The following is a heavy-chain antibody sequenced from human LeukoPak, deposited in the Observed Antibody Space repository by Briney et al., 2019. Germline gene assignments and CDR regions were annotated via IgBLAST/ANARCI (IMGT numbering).Heavy chain of an antibody. D-gene: IGHD2-15*01. CDR3: TKGGGDSCCE. CDR2: ISSSSSYI. Sequence: GGSLRLSCEASGFTFSSYTMNWVRQAPGKGLEWVSSISSSSSYIYCADSVKGRFTFSRDNAKNSLCLQMNSLRAEDTAVYYCTKGGGDSCCEWGQGTLVTVSS. CDR1: GFTFSSYT. J-gene: IGHJ4*02. V-gene: IGHV3-21*01.